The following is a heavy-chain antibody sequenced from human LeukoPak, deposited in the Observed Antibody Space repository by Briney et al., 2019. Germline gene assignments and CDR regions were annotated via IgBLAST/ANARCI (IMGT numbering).Heavy chain of an antibody. CDR2: ITGSGSST. CDR1: GFTFSSYA. D-gene: IGHD6-19*01. V-gene: IGHV3-23*01. CDR3: AKGRSGWYRDAFDI. J-gene: IGHJ3*02. Sequence: GGTLRLSCAASGFTFSSYAMSWVRQAPGKGLEWVSAITGSGSSTYYADSVKGRFTISRDNSKNTLYLQMNSLRAEDTAVYYCAKGRSGWYRDAFDIWGQGTMVTVSS.